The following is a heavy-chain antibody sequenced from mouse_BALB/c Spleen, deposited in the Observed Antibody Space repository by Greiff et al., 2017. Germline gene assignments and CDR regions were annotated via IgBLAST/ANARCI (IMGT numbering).Heavy chain of an antibody. CDR3: ARGTGVYAMDY. Sequence: VHLVESGPGLVKPSQSLSLTCSVTGYSITSGYYWNWIRQFPGNKLEWMGYISYDGSNNYNPSLKNRISITRDTSKNQFFLKLNSVTTEDTATYYCARGTGVYAMDYWGQGTSVTVSS. CDR1: GYSITSGYY. V-gene: IGHV3-6*02. CDR2: ISYDGSN. J-gene: IGHJ4*01.